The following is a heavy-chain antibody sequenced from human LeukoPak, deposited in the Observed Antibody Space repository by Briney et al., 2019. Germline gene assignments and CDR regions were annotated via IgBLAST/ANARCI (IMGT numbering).Heavy chain of an antibody. V-gene: IGHV5-51*01. CDR1: GYSFTSCW. J-gene: IGHJ1*01. D-gene: IGHD2-8*01. Sequence: GESLKISCKGSGYSFTSCWIGWVRQMPGKGLEWMGIIYPGDSDTRYSPSFQGQVTISADKSISTAYLQWSSLKASDTAMYYCARPGPTNDRNPYFQHWGQGTLVTVSS. CDR2: IYPGDSDT. CDR3: ARPGPTNDRNPYFQH.